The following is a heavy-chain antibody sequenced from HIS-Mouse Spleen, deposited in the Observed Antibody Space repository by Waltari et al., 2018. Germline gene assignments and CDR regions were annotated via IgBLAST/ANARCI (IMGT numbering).Heavy chain of an antibody. Sequence: EVQLVESGGGLVKPGGSLRLSCAASGFTFSSYSMNWVRQAPGKGLEWVSSISSSSSYIYYADSVKGRFTISRDNAKNSLYLQMNSLRAEDTAVYYCARDQTYYYDSSGYDYWGQGTLVTVSS. D-gene: IGHD3-22*01. J-gene: IGHJ4*02. CDR3: ARDQTYYYDSSGYDY. V-gene: IGHV3-21*01. CDR2: ISSSSSYI. CDR1: GFTFSSYS.